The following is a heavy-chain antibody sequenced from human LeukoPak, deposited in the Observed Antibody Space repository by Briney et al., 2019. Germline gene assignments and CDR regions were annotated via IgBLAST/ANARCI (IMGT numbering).Heavy chain of an antibody. CDR1: GGSISGSSYY. CDR3: ARPGYCSSTSCPIVY. Sequence: SETLSLTCTVSGGSISGSSYYWGWIRQPPGKGLEWIGSIYYSGSTYYNPSLKSRVTISVDTSKNQFSLKPSSVTAADTAVYYCARPGYCSSTSCPIVYWGQGTLVTASS. V-gene: IGHV4-39*01. CDR2: IYYSGST. J-gene: IGHJ4*02. D-gene: IGHD2-2*01.